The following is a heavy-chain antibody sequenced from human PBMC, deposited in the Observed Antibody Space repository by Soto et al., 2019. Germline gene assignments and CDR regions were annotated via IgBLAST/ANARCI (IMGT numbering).Heavy chain of an antibody. CDR3: ASRKSSPYFDY. J-gene: IGHJ4*02. CDR1: GGSISSGDYY. CDR2: IYYSGST. D-gene: IGHD3-10*01. V-gene: IGHV4-30-4*01. Sequence: SETLSLTCTVSGGSISSGDYYWSWIRQPPGKGLECIGYIYYSGSTYYNPSLKSRVTISVDTSKNQFSLKLSSVTAADTAVYYCASRKSSPYFDYWGQGTLVTISS.